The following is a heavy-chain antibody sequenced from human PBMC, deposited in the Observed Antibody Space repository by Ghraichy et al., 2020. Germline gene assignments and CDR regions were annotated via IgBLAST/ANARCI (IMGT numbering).Heavy chain of an antibody. CDR2: ISGSGDEI. CDR3: ARERISVIPEALYDF. J-gene: IGHJ4*02. D-gene: IGHD3-22*01. CDR1: GFTVINYV. Sequence: SCVASGFTVINYVMSWVRQAPGKGPEWVSAISGSGDEIYYADSVKGRFTISRDNSKNTVYLQMNSLRADDTAVYFCARERISVIPEALYDFWGQGTPVTVSS. V-gene: IGHV3-23*01.